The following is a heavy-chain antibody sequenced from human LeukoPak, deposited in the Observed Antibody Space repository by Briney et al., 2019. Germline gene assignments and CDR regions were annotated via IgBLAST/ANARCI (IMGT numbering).Heavy chain of an antibody. J-gene: IGHJ3*02. V-gene: IGHV4-30-4*08. CDR1: GGSISSGDYY. CDR2: IYYSGST. D-gene: IGHD3-22*01. CDR3: VRGRLNYYDSSGYDPDAFDI. Sequence: SQTLSLTCTVSGGSISSGDYYWSWIRQPPGKGLEWIGYIYYSGSTYYNPSLKSRVTISVDTSKNQFSLKLSSVTAADTAVYYCVRGRLNYYDSSGYDPDAFDIWGQGTMVTVSS.